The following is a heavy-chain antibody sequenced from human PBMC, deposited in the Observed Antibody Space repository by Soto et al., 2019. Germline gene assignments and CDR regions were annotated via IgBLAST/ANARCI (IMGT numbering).Heavy chain of an antibody. CDR3: ARGGGRNYGSGSYYNRYYYYYYMDV. CDR2: INHSGST. D-gene: IGHD3-10*01. Sequence: PSETLSLTCAVYGGSFSGYYWSWIRQPPGKGLEWIGEINHSGSTNYNPSLKSRVTISVDTSKNQFSLKLSSVTAADTAVYYCARGGGRNYGSGSYYNRYYYYYYMDVWGKGTTVTVSS. CDR1: GGSFSGYY. J-gene: IGHJ6*03. V-gene: IGHV4-34*01.